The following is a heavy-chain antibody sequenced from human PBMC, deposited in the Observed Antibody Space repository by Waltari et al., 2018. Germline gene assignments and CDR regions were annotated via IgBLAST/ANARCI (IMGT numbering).Heavy chain of an antibody. Sequence: QVTLKESGPVLVKPTETLTLTCTVSGFSLSNARMGVSWLRQPPGKALEWLAHIFSNDEKSYSTSLRSRLTISKDTSKSQVVLTMTNMDPADTATYYCARIYCGSTSCSFYYYYGMDVWGQGTTVTVSS. D-gene: IGHD2-2*01. CDR3: ARIYCGSTSCSFYYYYGMDV. CDR1: GFSLSNARMG. V-gene: IGHV2-26*01. CDR2: IFSNDEK. J-gene: IGHJ6*02.